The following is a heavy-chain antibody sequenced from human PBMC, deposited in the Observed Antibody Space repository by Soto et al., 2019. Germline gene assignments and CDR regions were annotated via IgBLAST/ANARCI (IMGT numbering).Heavy chain of an antibody. CDR2: ITGSGNYI. D-gene: IGHD2-8*01. CDR1: GFTFRSYT. J-gene: IGHJ6*02. V-gene: IGHV3-21*01. CDR3: VRDNTVLKVFGGKTYYAMDV. Sequence: NPXGSLGLSFVASGFTFRSYTMHWVGQAPGKGLEWVSSITGSGNYIYYTDSVKGRFTISRDNARNSLFLQMNSLRAEDTAVYHCVRDNTVLKVFGGKTYYAMDVWGQGTTVTVSS.